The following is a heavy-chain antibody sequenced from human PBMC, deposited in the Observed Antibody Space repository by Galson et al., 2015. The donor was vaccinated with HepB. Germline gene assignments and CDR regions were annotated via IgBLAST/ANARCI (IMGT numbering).Heavy chain of an antibody. CDR3: ARDHYYDSSGYYYFDY. D-gene: IGHD3-22*01. J-gene: IGHJ4*02. V-gene: IGHV1-69*13. CDR2: IIPIFGTA. CDR1: GGTFSSYA. Sequence: SVKVSCKASGGTFSSYAISWVRQAPGQGLEWMGGIIPIFGTANYAQKFQGRVTITADESTSTAYMELSSLRSEDTAVYYCARDHYYDSSGYYYFDYWGQGTLVTVSS.